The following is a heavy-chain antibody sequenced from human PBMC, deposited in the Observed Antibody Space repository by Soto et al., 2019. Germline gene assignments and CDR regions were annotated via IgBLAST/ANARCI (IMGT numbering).Heavy chain of an antibody. V-gene: IGHV3-23*01. CDR3: AKRGVYKPDY. D-gene: IGHD6-13*01. Sequence: GSLRLSCTASGFTFSSYTMNWVRQAPGKGLECVSSISGSGGNTYYADSVKGRFTIFRDNSKNTLFLQMNSLRVDDTAVYYCAKRGVYKPDYWGQGTLVTVSS. CDR2: ISGSGGNT. CDR1: GFTFSSYT. J-gene: IGHJ4*02.